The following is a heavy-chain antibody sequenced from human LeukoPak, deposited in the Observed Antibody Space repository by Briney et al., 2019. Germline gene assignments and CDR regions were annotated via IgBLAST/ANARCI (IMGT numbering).Heavy chain of an antibody. CDR1: RVTFNNYA. CDR3: AKDPPVIVVPEGAFDI. V-gene: IGHV3-23*01. Sequence: GGSLRLSCAASRVTFNNYAMSWVRQAPGKGLEWVSAISGSGGSTYYADSVKGRFTISRGHSKTTLYLQMNSLRAEDTAVYYCAKDPPVIVVPEGAFDIWGQGTMVTVSS. D-gene: IGHD3-22*01. CDR2: ISGSGGST. J-gene: IGHJ3*02.